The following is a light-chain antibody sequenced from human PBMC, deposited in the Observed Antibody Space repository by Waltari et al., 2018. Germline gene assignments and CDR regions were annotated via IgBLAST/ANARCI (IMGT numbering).Light chain of an antibody. V-gene: IGLV2-14*01. CDR3: SSYTSSATGV. CDR1: SNDVGGYNY. J-gene: IGLJ1*01. Sequence: QSALTQPASVSGSPGQSITISCTGTSNDVGGYNYVSWYQQYPGKAPPLMIYEVSYRPSGISNRFSGSKSGNTATLTISGLQAEDEADYYCSSYTSSATGVFGTGTKVTVL. CDR2: EVS.